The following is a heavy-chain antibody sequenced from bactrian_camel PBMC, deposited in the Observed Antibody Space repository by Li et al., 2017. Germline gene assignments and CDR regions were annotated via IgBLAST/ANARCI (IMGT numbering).Heavy chain of an antibody. CDR1: GFTFTNYW. Sequence: VESGGGLVQPGGSLRLSCAASGFTFTNYWMHWVRQGPGKGLEWVSSSSSGALSLVYADSVKGRFTISRDNAKNTVYLLMNSLKPEDTAVYYCVKPNPDARGGFDHWGQGTQVTVS. CDR2: SSSGALSL. D-gene: IGHD1*01. J-gene: IGHJ4*01. V-gene: IGHV3S25*01. CDR3: VKPNPDARGGFDH.